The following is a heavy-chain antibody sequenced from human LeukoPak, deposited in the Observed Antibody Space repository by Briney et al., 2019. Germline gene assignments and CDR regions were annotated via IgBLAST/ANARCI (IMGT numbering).Heavy chain of an antibody. V-gene: IGHV4-39*01. CDR1: GGSISSSSYY. CDR3: ARLHYGGNYGYYYYYMDV. J-gene: IGHJ6*03. CDR2: IYYTGST. Sequence: NSSETLSLTCTVSGGSISSSSYYWGWIRQPPGKGLEWIGSIYYTGSTYYNPSLKSRVTISVDTSKNQFSLKLSSVTAADTAVYYCARLHYGGNYGYYYYYMDVWGKGTTVTISS. D-gene: IGHD4-23*01.